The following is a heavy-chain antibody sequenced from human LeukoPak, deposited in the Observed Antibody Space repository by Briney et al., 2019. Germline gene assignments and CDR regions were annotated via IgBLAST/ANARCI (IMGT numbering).Heavy chain of an antibody. D-gene: IGHD1-1*01. CDR1: GYIFTDYY. CDR3: ARGLGRPGNWFDP. Sequence: ASVKVSCKASGYIFTDYYMHWVRQAPGQELGWMGRINPNSGGTNYAQKFQGRVTMTRDTSISTAYMELSRLRSDDTAVYYCARGLGRPGNWFDPWGQGTLVTVSS. J-gene: IGHJ5*02. CDR2: INPNSGGT. V-gene: IGHV1-2*06.